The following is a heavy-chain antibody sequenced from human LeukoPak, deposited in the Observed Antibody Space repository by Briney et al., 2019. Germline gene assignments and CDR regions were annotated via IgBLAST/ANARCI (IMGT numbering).Heavy chain of an antibody. Sequence: GGSLRLSCAASGFTFSDYYMSWIRQAPGKGLEWVSYISSSGSTIYYADSVKGRFTISRDNAKNSLYLQMNGLRAEDTAVYYCARDGLVVPAAIDYWGQGTLVTVSS. CDR3: ARDGLVVPAAIDY. J-gene: IGHJ4*02. D-gene: IGHD2-2*01. V-gene: IGHV3-11*01. CDR2: ISSSGSTI. CDR1: GFTFSDYY.